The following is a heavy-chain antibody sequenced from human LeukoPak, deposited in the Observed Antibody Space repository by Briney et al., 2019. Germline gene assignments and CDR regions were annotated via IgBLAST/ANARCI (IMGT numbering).Heavy chain of an antibody. CDR2: TSSSDAGT. CDR3: AKAPVTSCRGAYCYPFDS. D-gene: IGHD2-21*01. J-gene: IGHJ4*02. V-gene: IGHV3-23*01. CDR1: GFTLSTYA. Sequence: GWSLRLSCAASGFTLSTYAMSWVRQTPGKGLEWVAATSSSDAGTYHADSVRGRFTISRDNSKNTLYLQMNSLRAEDAAVYFCAKAPVTSCRGAYCYPFDSWGQGTLVTVSS.